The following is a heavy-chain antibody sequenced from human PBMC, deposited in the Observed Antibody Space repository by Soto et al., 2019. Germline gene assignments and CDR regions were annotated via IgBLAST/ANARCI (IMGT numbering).Heavy chain of an antibody. CDR3: ARVKAPYYYDSSGYLLTDYAFDI. Sequence: ASVKVSCKASGGTFSSYAISWVRQAPGQGLEWMGGIIPIFGTAKYAQKFQGRVTITADESTSTAYMELSSLRSEDTAVYYCARVKAPYYYDSSGYLLTDYAFDIWGQGTMVTVSS. J-gene: IGHJ3*02. V-gene: IGHV1-69*13. CDR2: IIPIFGTA. D-gene: IGHD3-22*01. CDR1: GGTFSSYA.